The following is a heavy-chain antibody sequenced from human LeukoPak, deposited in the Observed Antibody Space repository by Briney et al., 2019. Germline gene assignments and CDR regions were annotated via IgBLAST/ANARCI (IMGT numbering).Heavy chain of an antibody. J-gene: IGHJ5*02. CDR3: AKDGYDSSGYFRLNRFDP. Sequence: GGSLRLSSAASGFTFSDYYMSWVRQALGKGLEWVSAISSSGGSTYYADSVKGRFTISRDNSKNTLYLQMNSLRAEDTAVYYCAKDGYDSSGYFRLNRFDPWGQGTLVTVSS. CDR2: ISSSGGST. CDR1: GFTFSDYY. D-gene: IGHD3-22*01. V-gene: IGHV3-23*01.